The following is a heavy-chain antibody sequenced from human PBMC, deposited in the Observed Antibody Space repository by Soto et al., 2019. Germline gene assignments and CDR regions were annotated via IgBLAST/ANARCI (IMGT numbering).Heavy chain of an antibody. CDR3: ARETAEYTSTSAFAY. J-gene: IGHJ4*02. CDR2: ISSTSTYI. Sequence: CGSLRPSCAASCFTYSTYIMNWVRQAPGKGLEWVSSISSTSTYIYYADSLKGRFTISRDNTKNSLYLQINSLRDEDTAVYYFARETAEYTSTSAFAYWGQRALVIVSS. CDR1: CFTYSTYI. V-gene: IGHV3-21*01. D-gene: IGHD6-6*01.